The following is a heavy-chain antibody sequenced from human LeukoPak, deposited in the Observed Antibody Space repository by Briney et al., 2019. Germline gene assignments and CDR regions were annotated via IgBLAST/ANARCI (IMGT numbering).Heavy chain of an antibody. V-gene: IGHV3-30-3*01. Sequence: PGRSLRLSCAASGFTFSSYAMHWVRQAPGKGLEWVAVISYDGSNKYYADSVKGRFTISRDNSKNTLYLQMNSLRAEDTAVYYCAGALRLGELSFSFDYWGQGTLVTVSS. J-gene: IGHJ4*02. CDR1: GFTFSSYA. D-gene: IGHD3-16*02. CDR3: AGALRLGELSFSFDY. CDR2: ISYDGSNK.